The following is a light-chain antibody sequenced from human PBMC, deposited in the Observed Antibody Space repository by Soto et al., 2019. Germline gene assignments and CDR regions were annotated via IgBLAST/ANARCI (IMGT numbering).Light chain of an antibody. CDR2: DAS. J-gene: IGKJ5*01. V-gene: IGKV3-11*01. Sequence: EIVLTQSPATLSLSPGERATLSGRASQSVSSYLAWYQQKHGKAPRLLIYDASNRDTGIPARFSGRGSGADFTLTISRLEPEDFEVYYCQQRSNWPLTFGQGTRLEIK. CDR1: QSVSSY. CDR3: QQRSNWPLT.